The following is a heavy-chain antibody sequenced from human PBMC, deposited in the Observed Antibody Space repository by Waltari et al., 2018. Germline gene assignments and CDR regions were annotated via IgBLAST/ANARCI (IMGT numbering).Heavy chain of an antibody. CDR2: IYYSGST. CDR3: ARWAYSSSSNYYFDY. Sequence: QLQLQESGPGLVKPSETLSLTCTVSGGSISSSSYYWGWIRQPPGKGLEWIGSIYYSGSTYYNPSRKSRVTISVDTSKNQFSLKLSSVTAADTAVYYCARWAYSSSSNYYFDYWGQGTLVTVSS. CDR1: GGSISSSSYY. J-gene: IGHJ4*02. V-gene: IGHV4-39*01. D-gene: IGHD6-6*01.